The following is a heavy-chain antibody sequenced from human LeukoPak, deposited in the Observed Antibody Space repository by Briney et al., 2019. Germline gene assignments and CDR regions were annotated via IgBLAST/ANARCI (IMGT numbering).Heavy chain of an antibody. Sequence: PGGSLRLSCAASGFTFSSYGMHWVRQAPGKGLEWVAVIWYDGSNKYYADSVKGRFTISRDNSKNTLYLQMNSLRAEDTAVYYCAKDLSNYDILTGSSDYWGQGTLVTVSS. V-gene: IGHV3-33*06. D-gene: IGHD3-9*01. J-gene: IGHJ4*02. CDR1: GFTFSSYG. CDR2: IWYDGSNK. CDR3: AKDLSNYDILTGSSDY.